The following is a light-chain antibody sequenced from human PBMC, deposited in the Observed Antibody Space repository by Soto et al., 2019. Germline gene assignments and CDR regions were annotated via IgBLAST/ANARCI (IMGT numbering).Light chain of an antibody. CDR3: QQYGSSPPRT. J-gene: IGKJ1*01. V-gene: IGKV3-20*01. CDR1: QSVSNNY. Sequence: EIGLTQSAGTLSWSTGERATLSCRASQSVSNNYLAWYQVRPGQAPRLLIYAASSRPTGIPDRFSGSGSGADFTLTISRLEPEDFAAYYCQQYGSSPPRTFGQGTKVDIK. CDR2: AAS.